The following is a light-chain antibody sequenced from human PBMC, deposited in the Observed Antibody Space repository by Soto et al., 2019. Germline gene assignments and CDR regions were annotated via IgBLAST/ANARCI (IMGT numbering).Light chain of an antibody. CDR3: QQSDSTPRT. J-gene: IGKJ1*01. CDR1: QSISSY. CDR2: AAS. Sequence: DIQMTQSPSSLSASVGDRITITCRASQSISSYLNWYQQKPGKAPKLLIYAASSLQSGVPSRFSGSGSGTDFTLTISSLQPEDCATYYCQQSDSTPRTFSQGTKVEIK. V-gene: IGKV1-39*01.